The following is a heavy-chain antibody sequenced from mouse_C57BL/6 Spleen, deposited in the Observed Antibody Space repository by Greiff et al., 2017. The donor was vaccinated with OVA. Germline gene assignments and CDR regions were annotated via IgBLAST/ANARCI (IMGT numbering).Heavy chain of an antibody. V-gene: IGHV1-64*01. CDR2: IHPNSGST. CDR3: AIRSGDYYGSSHAMDY. J-gene: IGHJ4*01. Sequence: QVQLQQPGAELVKPGASVKLSCKASGYTFTSYWMHWVKQRPGQGLEWIGMIHPNSGSTNYNEKFKSKATLTVDKSSSTAYMQLSSLTSEDSAVYYCAIRSGDYYGSSHAMDYWGQVTSVTVSS. D-gene: IGHD1-1*01. CDR1: GYTFTSYW.